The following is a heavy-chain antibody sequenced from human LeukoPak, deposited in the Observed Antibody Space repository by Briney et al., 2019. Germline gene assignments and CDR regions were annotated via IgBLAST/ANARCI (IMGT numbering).Heavy chain of an antibody. CDR1: GFTFSSYA. D-gene: IGHD6-13*01. CDR3: ARHIAAAGFDY. CDR2: ISSNGGST. V-gene: IGHV3-64*01. Sequence: PGGSLRLSCAASGFTFSSYALNWVRQPPGKGLEFVSAISSNGGSTYYANSVKGRFTISRDNSKNTLYLQMGSLRAEDMAVYYCARHIAAAGFDYWGQGTLVTVSS. J-gene: IGHJ4*02.